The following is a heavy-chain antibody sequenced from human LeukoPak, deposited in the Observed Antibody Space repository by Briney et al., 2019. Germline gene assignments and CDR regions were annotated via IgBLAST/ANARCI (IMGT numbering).Heavy chain of an antibody. CDR1: GFTFSSYA. J-gene: IGHJ6*02. V-gene: IGHV3-30-3*01. D-gene: IGHD5/OR15-5a*01. Sequence: PGRSLRLSCAAAGFTFSSYAMHWVRQAPGKGLEWVAFISYDGTNKYYAASVKGRFTVSRDNSKNTLFVQMNSLRAEDTAVYYCARDSFPVYDDSYYALDVWGQGTTVTVSS. CDR3: ARDSFPVYDDSYYALDV. CDR2: ISYDGTNK.